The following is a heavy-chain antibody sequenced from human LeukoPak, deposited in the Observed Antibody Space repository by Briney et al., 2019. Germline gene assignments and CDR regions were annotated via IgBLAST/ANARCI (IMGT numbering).Heavy chain of an antibody. V-gene: IGHV3-73*01. CDR1: GFTFSGSA. CDR2: IRSTANGYAT. Sequence: GGSLRLSCAASGFTFSGSALHWVRQASGKGPEWVGRIRSTANGYATAYAASVKGRFTIFRDDSKNTAYLQMDSLKTEDTAVYYCTGNYYGSGSYADFDYWGQGTLVTVSS. J-gene: IGHJ4*02. D-gene: IGHD3-10*01. CDR3: TGNYYGSGSYADFDY.